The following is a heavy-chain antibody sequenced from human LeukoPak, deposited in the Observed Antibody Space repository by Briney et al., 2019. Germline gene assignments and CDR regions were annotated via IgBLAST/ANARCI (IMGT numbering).Heavy chain of an antibody. V-gene: IGHV4-59*05. Sequence: SETLSLTCTVSGGSISSYYWSWIRQPPGKGLEWIGSIDYSGSTYYNPSLKSRVTISVDTSKNQFSLKLSSVTAADTAVYYCARLKAVAGTPFDYWGQGTLVTVSS. CDR2: IDYSGST. D-gene: IGHD6-19*01. CDR3: ARLKAVAGTPFDY. J-gene: IGHJ4*02. CDR1: GGSISSYY.